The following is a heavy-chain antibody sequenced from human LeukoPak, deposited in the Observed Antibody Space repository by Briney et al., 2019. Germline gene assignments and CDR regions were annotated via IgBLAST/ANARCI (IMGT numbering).Heavy chain of an antibody. J-gene: IGHJ4*02. D-gene: IGHD3-10*01. CDR2: IHPRSGET. CDR1: GYSFTAFY. CDR3: ARDGEYGTGSYYRGCFDY. Sequence: ASVKVTCKASGYSFTAFYIHWVRQAPGQGLEWMGWIHPRSGETNYAYKFRGRVTMTRDTSISTTYMDLGSLGSDDTAVYYCARDGEYGTGSYYRGCFDYWGQGTLVTVSS. V-gene: IGHV1-2*02.